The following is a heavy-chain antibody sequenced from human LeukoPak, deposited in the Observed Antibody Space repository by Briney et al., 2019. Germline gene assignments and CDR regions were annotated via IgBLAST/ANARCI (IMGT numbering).Heavy chain of an antibody. V-gene: IGHV3-23*01. J-gene: IGHJ4*02. CDR3: AKDLYIGGATVTVLDY. D-gene: IGHD5-12*01. CDR2: ISGSGGST. CDR1: GFTFSSYA. Sequence: PGGSLRLSCAASGFTFSSYAMSWVRQAPGKGLEWVSAISGSGGSTYYADSVKGRFTISRDNSKNTLYLQMNSLRAEDTAVYYCAKDLYIGGATVTVLDYWGQGTLVTVSS.